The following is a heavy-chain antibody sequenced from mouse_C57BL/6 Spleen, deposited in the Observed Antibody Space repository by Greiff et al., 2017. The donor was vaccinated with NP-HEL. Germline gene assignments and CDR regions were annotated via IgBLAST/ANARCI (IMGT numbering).Heavy chain of an antibody. CDR1: GFNIKNTY. Sequence: VQLKQSVAELVRPGASVKLSCTASGFNIKNTYMHWVQQRPEQGLEWIGRIDPANGNTKYAPKFKGKATITPDTLSNPAYLQLSRLTSEDTAIYYCAGYNNYVWAYWGQGTLVTVSA. CDR3: AGYNNYVWAY. D-gene: IGHD2-5*01. CDR2: IDPANGNT. J-gene: IGHJ3*01. V-gene: IGHV14-3*01.